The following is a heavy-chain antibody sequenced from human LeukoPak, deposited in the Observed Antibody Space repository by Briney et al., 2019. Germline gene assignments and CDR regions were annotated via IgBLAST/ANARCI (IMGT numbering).Heavy chain of an antibody. CDR1: GYTLTGYY. Sequence: ASVKVSCKASGYTLTGYYMHWVRQAPGQGLEWMGWINPNNGGTNYAQKFQGRVTMTRDTSISTAYMEMSRLTSDDTAVYFCARADRYHPVLSLDYWGQGTLVTVSS. D-gene: IGHD1-14*01. V-gene: IGHV1-2*02. J-gene: IGHJ4*02. CDR3: ARADRYHPVLSLDY. CDR2: INPNNGGT.